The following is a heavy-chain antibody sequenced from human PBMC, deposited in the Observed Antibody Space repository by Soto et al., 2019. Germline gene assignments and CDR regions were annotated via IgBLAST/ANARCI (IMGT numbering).Heavy chain of an antibody. Sequence: GASVKVSCKASGGTFGSYAISWLRQAPGQGLEWMGGIIPIPGTANYAQKFQGRVTIAADESTSTAYMELSSLRSEDTAVYYCARSQGSSTSLEIYYYYYYGMDVWGQGTTVTVSS. J-gene: IGHJ6*02. CDR1: GGTFGSYA. D-gene: IGHD2-2*01. CDR2: IIPIPGTA. CDR3: ARSQGSSTSLEIYYYYYYGMDV. V-gene: IGHV1-69*13.